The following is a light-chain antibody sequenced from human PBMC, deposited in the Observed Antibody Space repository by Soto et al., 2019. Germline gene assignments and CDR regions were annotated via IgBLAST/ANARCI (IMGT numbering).Light chain of an antibody. CDR2: GAT. J-gene: IGKJ1*01. Sequence: EIVMTQSPATLSVSPGERATLSCRASQGVGSKLAWYQQKPGQAPRLLIYGATTRATGIPARFSGSGSGTKFTLSIISLQSQDFVVYYYQQCNNSPPLTFGQGTKVEI. CDR1: QGVGSK. V-gene: IGKV3-15*01. CDR3: QQCNNSPPLT.